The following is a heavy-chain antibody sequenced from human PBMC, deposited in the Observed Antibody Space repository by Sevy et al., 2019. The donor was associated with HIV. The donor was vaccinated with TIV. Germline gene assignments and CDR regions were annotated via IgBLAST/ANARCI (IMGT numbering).Heavy chain of an antibody. CDR3: ARVYAEGATWDYFDY. D-gene: IGHD1-26*01. CDR1: GFTFSSYA. CDR2: ISYDGSNK. Sequence: GGSLRLSCAASGFTFSSYAMHWVRQAPGKGLEWVAVISYDGSNKYYADSVKGRFTISSDNSKNKLYLQMNSLRAEDTAVYYCARVYAEGATWDYFDYWGQGTLVTVSS. J-gene: IGHJ4*02. V-gene: IGHV3-30-3*01.